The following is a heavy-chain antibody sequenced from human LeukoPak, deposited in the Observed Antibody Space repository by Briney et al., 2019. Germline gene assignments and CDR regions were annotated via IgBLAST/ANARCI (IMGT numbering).Heavy chain of an antibody. CDR2: IWYDGNNK. CDR1: GFTFSSYA. Sequence: GGSLRLSCAASGFTFSSYAMSWVRQAPGKGLEWVAVIWYDGNNKYYADSVKGRFTISRDNSKNTLYLQMNSPRAEDTAVYYCARGAVTAMGHYYYYGMDVWGQGTTVTVSS. V-gene: IGHV3-33*08. J-gene: IGHJ6*02. CDR3: ARGAVTAMGHYYYYGMDV. D-gene: IGHD5-18*01.